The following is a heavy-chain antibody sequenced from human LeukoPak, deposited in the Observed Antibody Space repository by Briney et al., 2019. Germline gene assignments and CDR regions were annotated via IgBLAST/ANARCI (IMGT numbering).Heavy chain of an antibody. J-gene: IGHJ4*02. CDR1: GYTFTSYG. V-gene: IGHV1-18*01. D-gene: IGHD5-12*01. CDR2: ISAYNGNT. CDR3: ARGLRREYSGYDTFDY. Sequence: ASVKVSCKASGYTFTSYGISWVRQAPGQGLEWMGWISAYNGNTNYAQKLQGRVTMTRNTSISTAYMELSSLKSEDTAVYYCARGLRREYSGYDTFDYWGQGTLVTVSS.